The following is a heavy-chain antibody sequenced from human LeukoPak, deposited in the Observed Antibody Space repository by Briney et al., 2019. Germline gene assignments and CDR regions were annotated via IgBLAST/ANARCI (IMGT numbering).Heavy chain of an antibody. D-gene: IGHD3-22*01. Sequence: PGGSLRLSCAAPGFTFTRYSMNWVRQAPGKGLEWVSSISISSTNIYYADSLKGRFTVSRDNAKNSVYLQMNSLRAEDTAVYYCARDYYYDSSGYSAFDYWGQGTLVTVSS. CDR3: ARDYYYDSSGYSAFDY. CDR2: ISISSTNI. V-gene: IGHV3-21*01. CDR1: GFTFTRYS. J-gene: IGHJ4*02.